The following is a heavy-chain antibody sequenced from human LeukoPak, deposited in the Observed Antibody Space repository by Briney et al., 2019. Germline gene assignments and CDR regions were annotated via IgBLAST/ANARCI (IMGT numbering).Heavy chain of an antibody. V-gene: IGHV4-61*01. D-gene: IGHD2-15*01. CDR2: IYYSGST. CDR3: ARDGCSGRSCWPTW. J-gene: IGHJ4*02. CDR1: GGSVSSGSYY. Sequence: SETLSLTCTVSGGSVSSGSYYWSWIRQPPGKGLEWIGCIYYSGSTNYNPSLKSRVTVSVDTSKNQFSLKLSSVTAADTAVYYCARDGCSGRSCWPTWWGQGTLVTVSS.